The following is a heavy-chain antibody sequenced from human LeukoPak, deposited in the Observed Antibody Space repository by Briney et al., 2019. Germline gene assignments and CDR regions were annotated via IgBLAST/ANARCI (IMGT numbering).Heavy chain of an antibody. J-gene: IGHJ5*02. Sequence: SQTLSLTCTVSGGSISSGSYYWSWIRQPAGKGLEWIGYIYYSGSTNYNPSLKSRVTISVDTSKNQFSLKLSSVTAADTAVYYCARARGDYRWFDPWGQGTLVTVSS. CDR2: IYYSGST. CDR3: ARARGDYRWFDP. D-gene: IGHD4-17*01. V-gene: IGHV4-61*10. CDR1: GGSISSGSYY.